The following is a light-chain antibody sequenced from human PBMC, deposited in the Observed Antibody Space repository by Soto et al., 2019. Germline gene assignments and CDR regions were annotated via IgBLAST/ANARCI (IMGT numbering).Light chain of an antibody. CDR3: SSYTRSSTLV. J-gene: IGLJ2*01. CDR2: EVS. Sequence: QSALTQPASVSGSPGQSITISCTGTSSDVGGYNYVSWYQQHPGKAPKLMIYEVSNRPSGVSNRFSGSKSGNTASLTISGRQAEDEADYYCSSYTRSSTLVFGGGTKLTVL. V-gene: IGLV2-14*01. CDR1: SSDVGGYNY.